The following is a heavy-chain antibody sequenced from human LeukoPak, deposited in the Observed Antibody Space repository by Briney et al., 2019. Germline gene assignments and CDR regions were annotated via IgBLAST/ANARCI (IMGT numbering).Heavy chain of an antibody. CDR1: GFTFSSYA. V-gene: IGHV3-30-3*01. CDR2: ISYDGSNK. Sequence: RGSLRLSCAASGFTFSSYAMHWVRQAPGKGLEWVAVISYDGSNKYYADSVKGRFTISRDNSKNTLYLQMNSLRAEDTAVYYCASAGYSSFFYFDYWGQGTLVTVSS. CDR3: ASAGYSSFFYFDY. J-gene: IGHJ4*02. D-gene: IGHD5-18*01.